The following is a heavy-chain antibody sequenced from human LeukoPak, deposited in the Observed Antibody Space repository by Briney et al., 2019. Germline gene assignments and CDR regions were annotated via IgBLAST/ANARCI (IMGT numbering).Heavy chain of an antibody. CDR3: ARVRGYCSGGSCYQDAFDN. D-gene: IGHD2-15*01. CDR1: GYTFTGYY. V-gene: IGHV1-2*02. CDR2: INPNSGGT. J-gene: IGHJ3*02. Sequence: GASVKVSCKASGYTFTGYYMHWVRQAPGQGLEWMGWINPNSGGTNYAQKLQGRVTMTRDTSISTAYMELSRLRSDDTAVYYCARVRGYCSGGSCYQDAFDNWGQGTMVTVSS.